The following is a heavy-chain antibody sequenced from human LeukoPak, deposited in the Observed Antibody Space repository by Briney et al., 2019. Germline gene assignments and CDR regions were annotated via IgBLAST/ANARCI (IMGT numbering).Heavy chain of an antibody. CDR2: ISGSGGST. V-gene: IGHV3-23*01. D-gene: IGHD2-2*01. J-gene: IGHJ6*03. CDR1: GFTFSSYA. Sequence: QPGGSLRLSCAASGFTFSSYAMSWVRQAPGKGLEWVSGISGSGGSTYYADSVKGRFTISRDNSKNTLYLQMNSLRAEDTAVYYCARVRSGRSGYQLLSYYYYYMDVWGKGTTVTVSS. CDR3: ARVRSGRSGYQLLSYYYYYMDV.